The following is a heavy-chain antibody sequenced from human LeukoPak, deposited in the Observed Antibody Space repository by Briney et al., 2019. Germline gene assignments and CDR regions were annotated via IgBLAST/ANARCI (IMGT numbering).Heavy chain of an antibody. J-gene: IGHJ5*02. V-gene: IGHV3-23*01. D-gene: IGHD3-10*01. Sequence: PGGSLRLSCAASGFTFSSYAMTWVRQAPGKGLQWVSAVSGSGGSTYYADSVKGRFTISRDNSKNTLYLQMNSLRAEDTAVYYCAKEVSGSGSYPWFDPWGQGTLVTVSS. CDR1: GFTFSSYA. CDR3: AKEVSGSGSYPWFDP. CDR2: VSGSGGST.